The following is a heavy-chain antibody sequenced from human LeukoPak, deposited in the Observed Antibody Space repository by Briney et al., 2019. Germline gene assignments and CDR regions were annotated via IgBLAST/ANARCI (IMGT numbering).Heavy chain of an antibody. V-gene: IGHV3-33*01. D-gene: IGHD6-6*01. CDR2: IWYDGSNK. J-gene: IGHJ4*02. Sequence: PGGSLRLSCAASGFTFSSYGMPWVRQAPGKGLEWVAVIWYDGSNKYYADSVKGRFTISRDNSKNTLYLQMNSLRAEDTAVYYCARGNLAAPLDYWGQGTLVTVSS. CDR3: ARGNLAAPLDY. CDR1: GFTFSSYG.